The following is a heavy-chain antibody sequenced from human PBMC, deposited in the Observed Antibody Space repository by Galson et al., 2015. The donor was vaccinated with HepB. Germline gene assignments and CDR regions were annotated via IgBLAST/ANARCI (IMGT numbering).Heavy chain of an antibody. D-gene: IGHD3-10*01. Sequence: SLRLSCAASGFSVSSNYMSWVRQAPGKGLEWVSVIYSGGRTYYADSVKGRFTISRDNSKNTLYLQMNSLRVEDTAVYFCARNSGSGSYLSLYYYYGMDVWGQGTTVTVSS. CDR2: IYSGGRT. V-gene: IGHV3-53*01. CDR3: ARNSGSGSYLSLYYYYGMDV. CDR1: GFSVSSNY. J-gene: IGHJ6*02.